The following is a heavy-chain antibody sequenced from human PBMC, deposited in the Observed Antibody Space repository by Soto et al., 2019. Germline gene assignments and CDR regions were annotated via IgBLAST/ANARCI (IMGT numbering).Heavy chain of an antibody. CDR2: ISYDGSNK. Sequence: GGSLRLSCAASGFTFSSYAMHWVRQAPGKGLEWVAVISYDGSNKYYADSVKGRFTISRDNSKNTLYLQMNSLRAEDTAVYYCARRGDRVSSSAKGAFDYWGQGTLDRVAS. J-gene: IGHJ4*02. CDR1: GFTFSSYA. CDR3: ARRGDRVSSSAKGAFDY. D-gene: IGHD6-6*01. V-gene: IGHV3-30-3*01.